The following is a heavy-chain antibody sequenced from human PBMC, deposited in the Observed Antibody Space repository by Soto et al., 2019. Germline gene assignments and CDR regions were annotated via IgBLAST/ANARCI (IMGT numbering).Heavy chain of an antibody. CDR3: XXXXXXXXXAFDF. Sequence: EVQVVESGGGLVQPGGSLRLSCEASGFSFSDHYVDWVRQAPGKGLEWVGRTRDKTFRYTTEYAASVEGRFTISRDDSXXXXXXXXXXXXXXXXXXXXXXXXXXXXXXAFDFWGQGTMVTVSS. CDR1: GFSFSDHY. J-gene: IGHJ3*01. CDR2: TRDKTFRYTT. V-gene: IGHV3-72*01.